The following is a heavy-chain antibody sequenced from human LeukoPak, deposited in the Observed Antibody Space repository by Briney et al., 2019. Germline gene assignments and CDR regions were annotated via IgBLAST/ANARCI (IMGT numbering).Heavy chain of an antibody. J-gene: IGHJ4*02. CDR1: GFTFSSYG. CDR3: ATPSIALYGSGSYWYFDY. Sequence: PGGSLRHSCAASGFTFSSYGMHWVRQAPGKGLEWVAVISYDGSNKYYADSVKGRFTISRDNSKNTLYLQMNSLRAEDTAVYYCATPSIALYGSGSYWYFDYWGQGTLVTVSS. D-gene: IGHD3-10*01. CDR2: ISYDGSNK. V-gene: IGHV3-30*03.